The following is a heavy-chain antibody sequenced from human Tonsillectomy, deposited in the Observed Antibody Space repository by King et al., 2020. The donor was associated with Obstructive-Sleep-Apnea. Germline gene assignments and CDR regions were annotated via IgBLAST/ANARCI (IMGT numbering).Heavy chain of an antibody. CDR2: IHHSGST. J-gene: IGHJ1*01. D-gene: IGHD6-19*01. Sequence: QLQLQESGPGLGKPSETLSLTCSVSGNTISGGYYWGWIRQPPGKGLEWIGSIHHSGSTYYNRALKSRVTISVDTSKDQFSLRLNSVTAADTAVYYRARGRSGWSEYFQHWGQGTLVTVSS. CDR3: ARGRSGWSEYFQH. V-gene: IGHV4-38-2*01. CDR1: GNTISGGYY.